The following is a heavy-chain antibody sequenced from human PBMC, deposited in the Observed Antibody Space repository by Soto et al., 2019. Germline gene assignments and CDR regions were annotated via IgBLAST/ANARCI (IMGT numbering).Heavy chain of an antibody. Sequence: QVQLQESGPGLVKPSETLSLTCTVSGGSISSYYWSWIRQPPGKGLEWIGYIYYSGSTNYNPPLKSRVTISVDTSKNQFSLKLSSVTAADTAVYYCARGGVRRDGYNSAFDIWGQGTMVTVSS. J-gene: IGHJ3*02. CDR2: IYYSGST. CDR1: GGSISSYY. V-gene: IGHV4-59*01. CDR3: ARGGVRRDGYNSAFDI. D-gene: IGHD5-12*01.